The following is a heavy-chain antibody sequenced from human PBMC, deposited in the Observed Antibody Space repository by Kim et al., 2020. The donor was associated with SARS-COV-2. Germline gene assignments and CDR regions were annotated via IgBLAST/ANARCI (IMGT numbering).Heavy chain of an antibody. Sequence: RVTISVDTSKNQFSLKLSSVTAADTAVYYCARHYNPDYGDYAFYYYGMDVWGQGTTVTVSS. CDR3: ARHYNPDYGDYAFYYYGMDV. D-gene: IGHD4-17*01. V-gene: IGHV4-39*01. J-gene: IGHJ6*02.